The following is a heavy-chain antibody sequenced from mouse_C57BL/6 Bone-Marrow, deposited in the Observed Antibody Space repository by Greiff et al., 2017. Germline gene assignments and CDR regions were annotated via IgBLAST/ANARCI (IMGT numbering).Heavy chain of an antibody. D-gene: IGHD1-1*01. CDR3: ACCYYYGRETAWFAY. CDR2: IDPSDSYT. J-gene: IGHJ3*01. V-gene: IGHV1-69*01. CDR1: GYTFTSYW. Sequence: QVQLQQPGAELVMPGASVKLSCKASGYTFTSYWMHWVKQRPGQGLEWIGEIDPSDSYTNYNQKFKGKSTLTVDKSSSPAYMQLSSLTSEDSAVYYCACCYYYGRETAWFAYWGQGTLVTVSA.